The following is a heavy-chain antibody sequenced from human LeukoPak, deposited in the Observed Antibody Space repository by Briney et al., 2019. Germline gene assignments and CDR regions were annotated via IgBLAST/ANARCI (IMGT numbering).Heavy chain of an antibody. CDR3: AKHQLLWFGELRCYGMDV. CDR2: ISGSGGST. V-gene: IGHV3-23*01. D-gene: IGHD3-10*01. Sequence: GGSLRLSCAASGFTFSSYAMSWVRQAPGKGLEWVSAISGSGGSTYYADSVKGRFTISRDNSKNTLYLQMNSLRAEDTAVYYCAKHQLLWFGELRCYGMDVWGQGTTVTVSS. CDR1: GFTFSSYA. J-gene: IGHJ6*02.